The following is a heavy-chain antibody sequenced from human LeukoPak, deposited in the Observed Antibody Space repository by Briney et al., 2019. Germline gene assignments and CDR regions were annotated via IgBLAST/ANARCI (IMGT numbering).Heavy chain of an antibody. CDR3: ARPIHSYGIDAFAI. CDR2: IFSRAAT. Sequence: KPSETVSLICTVSGVSISTYYGRWIRQPPGKAVEGIVYIFSRAATNYTPYLKRRVTISVDTSKTQFSLKVSSVTAAHTAVYYCARPIHSYGIDAFAIWGQGKMVTVSS. J-gene: IGHJ3*02. D-gene: IGHD3-10*01. CDR1: GVSISTYY. V-gene: IGHV4-59*08.